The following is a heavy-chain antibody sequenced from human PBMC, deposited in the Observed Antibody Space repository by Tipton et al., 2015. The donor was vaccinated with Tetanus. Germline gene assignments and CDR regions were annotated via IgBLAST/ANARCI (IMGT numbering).Heavy chain of an antibody. J-gene: IGHJ2*01. V-gene: IGHV4-39*01. D-gene: IGHD6-13*01. Sequence: TLSLTCTVSGGSPSSGTVYWDWIRHPPGKALEWIGNIYYYNGNTLQNPSLKNRVTLSLDKSKNQLSLRLTSVTAADTAVYYCARRGSSWYWYFDLWGRGNLVTVSS. CDR2: IYYYNGNT. CDR3: ARRGSSWYWYFDL. CDR1: GGSPSSGTVY.